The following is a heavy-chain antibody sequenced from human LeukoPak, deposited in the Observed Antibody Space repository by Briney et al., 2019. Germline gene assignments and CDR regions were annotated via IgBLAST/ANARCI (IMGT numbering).Heavy chain of an antibody. J-gene: IGHJ6*03. CDR2: ISSSSSYI. V-gene: IGHV3-21*01. CDR1: GFTFSSYS. D-gene: IGHD3-3*01. Sequence: GGSLRLSCAASGFTFSSYSMNWVRQAPGKGLEWVSSISSSSSYIYYADSVKGRFTISRDNAKNSLYLQMNSLRAEDTAVYYCARDLGRVTIYYMDVWGKGPRSPSP. CDR3: ARDLGRVTIYYMDV.